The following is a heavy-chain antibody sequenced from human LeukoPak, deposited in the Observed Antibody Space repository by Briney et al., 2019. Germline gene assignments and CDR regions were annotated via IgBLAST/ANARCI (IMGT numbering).Heavy chain of an antibody. V-gene: IGHV1-69*13. J-gene: IGHJ5*02. CDR1: GGTFSSYA. Sequence: ASVKVSCKASGGTFSSYAISWVRQAPGQGLEWMGGIIPIFGTPNYAQNFQGRVTITADESASTAYMELTSLRSEDTAVYYCAKEGVLGATMTNNWFDPWGQGTLVTVSS. CDR2: IIPIFGTP. CDR3: AKEGVLGATMTNNWFDP. D-gene: IGHD1-26*01.